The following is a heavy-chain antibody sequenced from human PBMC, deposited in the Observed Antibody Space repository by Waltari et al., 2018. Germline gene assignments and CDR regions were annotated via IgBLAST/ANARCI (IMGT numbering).Heavy chain of an antibody. D-gene: IGHD3-3*01. J-gene: IGHJ5*02. CDR3: ARERHRLMEVGYLMALDP. CDR2: ISSNNGHT. V-gene: IGHV1-18*01. Sequence: QAQLLQSGAEGKKPGAAVKVSCSASGYTFRDFSISWVRQAPGTGLEWMGWISSNNGHTNHAQKFQGRLIMTKDTSTTTVYMELNYLTSDDTAVYYCARERHRLMEVGYLMALDPWGQGTLVTVSS. CDR1: GYTFRDFS.